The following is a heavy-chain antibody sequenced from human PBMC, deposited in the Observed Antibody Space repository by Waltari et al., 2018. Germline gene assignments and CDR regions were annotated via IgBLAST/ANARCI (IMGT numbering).Heavy chain of an antibody. CDR2: IIPIFGTA. Sequence: QVQVVQSGAEVKKHGSSVTVSCKDSGGTCSSYAIRWVRQAPGQGLEWMGRIIPIFGTANYAQKFQGRVTITADKSTSTAYMELSSLRSEDTAVYYCARDLLHYYDSSGYYSHYWGQGTLVTVSS. CDR1: GGTCSSYA. J-gene: IGHJ4*02. D-gene: IGHD3-22*01. CDR3: ARDLLHYYDSSGYYSHY. V-gene: IGHV1-69*13.